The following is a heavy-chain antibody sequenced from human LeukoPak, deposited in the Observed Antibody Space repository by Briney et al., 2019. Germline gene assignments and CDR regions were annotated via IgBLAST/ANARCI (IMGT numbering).Heavy chain of an antibody. CDR2: INHSGST. D-gene: IGHD1-26*01. J-gene: IGHJ4*02. CDR1: GGSFSGYY. Sequence: PSETLSLXCAVYGGSFSGYYWSWIRQPPGKGLEWIGEINHSGSTNYNPSLKSRVTISVDTSKNQFSLKLSSVTAADTAVYYCARDRGSHSSDYWGQGTLVTVSS. CDR3: ARDRGSHSSDY. V-gene: IGHV4-34*01.